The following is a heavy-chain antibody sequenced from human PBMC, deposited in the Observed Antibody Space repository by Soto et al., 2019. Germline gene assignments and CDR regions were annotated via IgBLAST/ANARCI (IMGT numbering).Heavy chain of an antibody. CDR3: ARGVDVVVVAAIREQTYYYYMDV. V-gene: IGHV4-34*01. J-gene: IGHJ6*03. CDR2: INHSGST. CDR1: GGSFSGYY. D-gene: IGHD2-15*01. Sequence: SETLSLTCAVYGGSFSGYYWSWIRQPPGKGLEWSGEINHSGSTNYNPSLKSRVTISVDTSKNQFSLKLSSVTAADTAVYYCARGVDVVVVAAIREQTYYYYMDVWGKGTTVTVSS.